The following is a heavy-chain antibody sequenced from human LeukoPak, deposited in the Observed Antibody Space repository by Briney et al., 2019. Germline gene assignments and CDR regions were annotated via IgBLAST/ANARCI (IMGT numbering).Heavy chain of an antibody. Sequence: PGGYLRLSCAASGFILSAYWMHWVRQGPGKGLVWVSHIIGDGSSTNYADSVKGRFTISRDNAKNTLYLQLNSLRAEDSGVYYCTRSGDGDFDYWGREPWSPSRQ. V-gene: IGHV3-74*01. D-gene: IGHD1-26*01. CDR2: IIGDGSST. CDR3: TRSGDGDFDY. CDR1: GFILSAYW. J-gene: IGHJ4*02.